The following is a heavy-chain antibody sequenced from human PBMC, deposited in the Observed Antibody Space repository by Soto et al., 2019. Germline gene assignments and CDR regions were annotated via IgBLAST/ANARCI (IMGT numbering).Heavy chain of an antibody. V-gene: IGHV4-34*01. J-gene: IGHJ4*02. D-gene: IGHD6-6*01. Sequence: PSETXSLTCAVYGGPFSGYYWSWIRQPPGKGLEWIGEINHSGSTNYNPSLKSRVTISVDTSKNQFSLKLSSVTAADTAVYYCAREHPWEQHVGAYYFDYWGQGTLVTVSS. CDR2: INHSGST. CDR3: AREHPWEQHVGAYYFDY. CDR1: GGPFSGYY.